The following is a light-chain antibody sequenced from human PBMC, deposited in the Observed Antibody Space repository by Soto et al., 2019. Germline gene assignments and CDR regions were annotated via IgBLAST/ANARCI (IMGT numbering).Light chain of an antibody. CDR2: DAF. CDR3: QQRSTWPNT. Sequence: EIVLTQSPVTLSLSPGESATLSCRASQSVGSSLAWYQQRLGQAPRLLISDAFIRATGIPARFSGSGFGTDFTLTISSLEPEEFAVYYCQQRSTWPNTFGQGTKVEIK. V-gene: IGKV3-11*01. CDR1: QSVGSS. J-gene: IGKJ2*01.